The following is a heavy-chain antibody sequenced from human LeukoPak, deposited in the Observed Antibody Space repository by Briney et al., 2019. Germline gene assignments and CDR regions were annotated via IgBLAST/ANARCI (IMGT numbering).Heavy chain of an antibody. J-gene: IGHJ6*02. CDR2: IYKDGSNP. V-gene: IGHV3-74*01. CDR1: GFTFSNYW. D-gene: IGHD2/OR15-2a*01. CDR3: ASDLSHGMDV. Sequence: PGGSLRLSCAASGFTFSNYWMHWVRQAPGKGLVWVSHIYKDGSNPNYADSVKGRFTISRDNAKNTLYLQTNSLRAEDTAVYYCASDLSHGMDVWGQGTTVTVSS.